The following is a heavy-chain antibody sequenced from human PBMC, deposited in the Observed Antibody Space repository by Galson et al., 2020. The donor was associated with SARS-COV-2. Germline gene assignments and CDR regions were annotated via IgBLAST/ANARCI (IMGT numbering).Heavy chain of an antibody. D-gene: IGHD6-19*01. CDR1: GVTFTSYA. V-gene: IGHV1-69*13. CDR3: ARELSKQWLAHDAFDI. CDR2: IIPIFGTT. Sequence: SVKVSCKASGVTFTSYAVSWVRQAPGQGLEWMGDIIPIFGTTNYAQKFQGRVMMTADESTSTAYMDLSSLRYEDTAVYYCARELSKQWLAHDAFDIWGQGTMVTVSS. J-gene: IGHJ3*02.